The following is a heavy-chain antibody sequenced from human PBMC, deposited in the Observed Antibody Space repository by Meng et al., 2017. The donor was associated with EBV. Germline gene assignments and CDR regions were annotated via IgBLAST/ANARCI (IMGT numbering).Heavy chain of an antibody. V-gene: IGHV1-69*01. CDR3: AGTVLRSGTFYSLDS. Sequence: QGRLVHAGASVTRPGSSVKISCKASGRNFTNYAFSWVRQAPGQGLEWLGAIIPIFETADYAQIFQGRVTITADESTSTTYMELSSLGSADTAMYYCAGTVLRSGTFYSLDSCGQGSLVTVSS. J-gene: IGHJ4*02. D-gene: IGHD3-10*01. CDR1: GRNFTNYA. CDR2: IIPIFETA.